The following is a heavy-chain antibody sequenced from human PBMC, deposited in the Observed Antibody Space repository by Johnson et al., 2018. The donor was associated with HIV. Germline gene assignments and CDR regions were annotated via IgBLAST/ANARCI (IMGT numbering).Heavy chain of an antibody. J-gene: IGHJ3*01. D-gene: IGHD3-22*01. Sequence: VQLVESGGGLVQPGGSLRLSCAASGFSISTYWMSWVRQAPGKGLEWLANINQDGSEMYYVDSVKGRFTISRANAKNSLFLQMNSLRAEDTAVYYCARGGFTMIVVAYWGQGKMVTVSS. CDR1: GFSISTYW. CDR3: ARGGFTMIVVAY. V-gene: IGHV3-7*01. CDR2: INQDGSEM.